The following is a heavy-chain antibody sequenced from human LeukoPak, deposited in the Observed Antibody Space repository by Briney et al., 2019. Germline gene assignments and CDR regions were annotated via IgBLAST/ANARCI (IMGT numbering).Heavy chain of an antibody. CDR1: GYTFTGYY. J-gene: IGHJ4*02. V-gene: IGHV1-2*02. Sequence: ASVKVSCKASGYTFTGYYMHWVRQAPGQGLEWMGWINPNSGGTNYAQKFQGRVTMTRDTSISTAYMELSRLRSGDTAIYYCAKRSTLAARLFYFEYWGQGTLVTVSS. D-gene: IGHD6-6*01. CDR3: AKRSTLAARLFYFEY. CDR2: INPNSGGT.